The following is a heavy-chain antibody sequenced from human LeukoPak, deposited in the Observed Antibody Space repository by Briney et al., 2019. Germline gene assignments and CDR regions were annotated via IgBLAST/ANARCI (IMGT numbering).Heavy chain of an antibody. V-gene: IGHV3-7*01. CDR3: VRAREAYYNVFPDY. D-gene: IGHD3-10*01. CDR1: EFTFSSYW. J-gene: IGHJ4*02. Sequence: GGSLRPSCAASEFTFSSYWMTWVRQAPGKGLEWVANINQDGSEKYYVDSVEGRFTISRDNAKNSLYLQVNSLRAEDTAVYYCVRAREAYYNVFPDYWGQGALVTVSS. CDR2: INQDGSEK.